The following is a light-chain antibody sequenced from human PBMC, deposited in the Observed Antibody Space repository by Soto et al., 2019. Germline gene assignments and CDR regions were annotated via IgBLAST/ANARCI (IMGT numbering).Light chain of an antibody. J-gene: IGKJ2*01. CDR3: QQSNTWPYT. V-gene: IGKV3-15*01. CDR2: GAS. Sequence: EIVMTHSPATLSVSPGDRATLSCRASQTVRDNLAWYQQKPGQAPRLLIYGASTRATGIPARFSGSGSGTECTLTIDSLQSEDFALYFCQQSNTWPYTFGQGTKLEIK. CDR1: QTVRDN.